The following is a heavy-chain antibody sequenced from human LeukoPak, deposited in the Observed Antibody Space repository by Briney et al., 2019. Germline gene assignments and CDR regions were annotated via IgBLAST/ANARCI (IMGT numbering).Heavy chain of an antibody. V-gene: IGHV3-7*01. CDR2: IQDDGGVK. CDR3: ARGVPGGSSWFDY. Sequence: GGSLRLSCAGSGFTFRNYWMSWVRQAPGKGLEWVANIQDDGGVKYHADSVRGRFTISRDNAENSLYLQMNSLRVEDTAVYYCARGVPGGSSWFDYWGQGTLVTVSS. J-gene: IGHJ4*02. D-gene: IGHD6-13*01. CDR1: GFTFRNYW.